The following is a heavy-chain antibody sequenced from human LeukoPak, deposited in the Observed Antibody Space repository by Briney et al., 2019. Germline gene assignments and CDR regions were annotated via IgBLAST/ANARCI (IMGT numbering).Heavy chain of an antibody. Sequence: SETLSLTCGVYGESFSGDYWSWLRQPPGKGLEGIGEINQSGSTNYIPSLKSRVTISVGTSKNQFSLKLISVTAADTAVYYCARGRWLQYETWGHGTLVTVSS. CDR2: INQSGST. CDR3: ARGRWLQYET. CDR1: GESFSGDY. V-gene: IGHV4-34*01. D-gene: IGHD5-24*01. J-gene: IGHJ5*01.